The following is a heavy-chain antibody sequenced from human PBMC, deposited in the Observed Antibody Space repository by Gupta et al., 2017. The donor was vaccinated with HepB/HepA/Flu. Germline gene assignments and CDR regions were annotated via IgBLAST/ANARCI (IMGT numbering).Heavy chain of an antibody. V-gene: IGHV5-51*01. D-gene: IGHD3-10*01. CDR3: ARTHFFDSNSYSPLDY. J-gene: IGHJ4*02. CDR1: GYSFTNYW. Sequence: EVQLVQSGAEVKKPGESLKISCKASGYSFTNYWIAWVRPMPGKGLEGMGSIYPGDSDIRYSPSFQGQVTVSADKSSNTAYLQWSGLKASDTTMYYCARTHFFDSNSYSPLDYWGQGTLVTVSS. CDR2: IYPGDSDI.